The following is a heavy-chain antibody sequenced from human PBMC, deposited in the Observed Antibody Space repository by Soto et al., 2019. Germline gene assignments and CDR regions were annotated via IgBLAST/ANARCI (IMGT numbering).Heavy chain of an antibody. Sequence: SETLSLTCAVYGGSFSGYYWSWIRPPPGKGLEWIGEINHSGSTNYNPSLKSRVTISVDTSKNQFSLKLSSVTAADTAVYYCARMAKRWLQSDYYYYYYGMDVWGQGTTVTVSS. J-gene: IGHJ6*02. CDR1: GGSFSGYY. D-gene: IGHD5-12*01. CDR2: INHSGST. CDR3: ARMAKRWLQSDYYYYYYGMDV. V-gene: IGHV4-34*01.